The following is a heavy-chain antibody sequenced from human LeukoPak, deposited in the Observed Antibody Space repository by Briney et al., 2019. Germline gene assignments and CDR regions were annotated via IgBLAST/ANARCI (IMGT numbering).Heavy chain of an antibody. J-gene: IGHJ3*02. CDR2: IIPIFGTA. CDR3: ARGRPYAFDI. V-gene: IGHV1-69*13. CDR1: GDTFSRYA. Sequence: SVKVSCKASGDTFSRYAISWVRQAPGQGLKWMGGIIPIFGTADYAQKFQGRVTITADESTSTAYMELSSLRSEDTAVYYCARGRPYAFDIWSQGTMVTVSS.